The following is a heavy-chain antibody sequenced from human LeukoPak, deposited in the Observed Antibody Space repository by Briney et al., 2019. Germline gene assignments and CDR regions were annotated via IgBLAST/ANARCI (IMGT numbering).Heavy chain of an antibody. CDR1: GFTFSRYT. Sequence: PGGSLRLSCAASGFTFSRYTVNWVRQAPGKGREWVSYISSSSSDINYADSVKGRFTISRDNAKNSLYLQMNSLRDEDTAVYYCAREGYGSHAFDIWGQGTMVTVSS. V-gene: IGHV3-48*02. CDR3: AREGYGSHAFDI. CDR2: ISSSSSDI. D-gene: IGHD3-10*01. J-gene: IGHJ3*02.